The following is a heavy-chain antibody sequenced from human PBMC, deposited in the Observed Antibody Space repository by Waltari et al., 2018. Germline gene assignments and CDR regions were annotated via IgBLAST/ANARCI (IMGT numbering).Heavy chain of an antibody. CDR3: ARDRSYGSGSYRYYYYMDV. CDR1: GGTFRSYA. D-gene: IGHD3-10*01. Sequence: QVQLVQSGAEGKKPGSSVKVSCKASGGTFRSYAFSWVRHAPGQGLEWMGGIIPIFGTANYAQKFQGRVTITADESTSTAYMELSSLRSEDTAVYYCARDRSYGSGSYRYYYYMDVWGKGTTVTISS. J-gene: IGHJ6*03. V-gene: IGHV1-69*12. CDR2: IIPIFGTA.